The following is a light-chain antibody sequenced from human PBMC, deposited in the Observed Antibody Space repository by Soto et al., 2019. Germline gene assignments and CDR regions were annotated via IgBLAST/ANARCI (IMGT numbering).Light chain of an antibody. J-gene: IGKJ2*01. CDR3: QQRSNWPPYT. Sequence: EIVLTQSPATLSLSPGERATLSCRASQSVSSYLAWYQQKPGQAPRLLIYDASNRVTGIPARFSGSGSGTDFTLTNSRLEPEDFAVYYCQQRSNWPPYTFGQGTKLEIK. CDR1: QSVSSY. CDR2: DAS. V-gene: IGKV3-11*01.